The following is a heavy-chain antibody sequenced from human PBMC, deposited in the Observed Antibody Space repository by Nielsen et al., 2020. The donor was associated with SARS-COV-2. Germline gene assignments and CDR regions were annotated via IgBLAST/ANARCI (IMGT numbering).Heavy chain of an antibody. J-gene: IGHJ4*02. D-gene: IGHD3-22*01. CDR1: GGSISSYY. CDR3: ARVGSSGYFRHYFDY. Sequence: SETLSLTCTVSGGSISSYYWIWIRQPPGKGLEWIGYIYYSGSTNYNPSLKSRFTISVDTSKNQFSLKLSSVTAADTAVYYCARVGSSGYFRHYFDYWGQGTLVTVSS. CDR2: IYYSGST. V-gene: IGHV4-59*01.